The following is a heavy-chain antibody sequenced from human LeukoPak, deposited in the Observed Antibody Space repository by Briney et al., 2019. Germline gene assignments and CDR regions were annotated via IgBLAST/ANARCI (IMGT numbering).Heavy chain of an antibody. CDR1: GYTFTGYY. CDR3: ARTGGGMDIVATIENDAFDI. J-gene: IGHJ3*02. Sequence: GASVKVSCKASGYTFTGYYMHWVRQAPGQGLEWMGWINPNSGGTNYAQKFQGRVTMTRDTSISTAYMELSRLRSDDTAVYYCARTGGGMDIVATIENDAFDIWGQGTMVTVSS. V-gene: IGHV1-2*02. CDR2: INPNSGGT. D-gene: IGHD5-12*01.